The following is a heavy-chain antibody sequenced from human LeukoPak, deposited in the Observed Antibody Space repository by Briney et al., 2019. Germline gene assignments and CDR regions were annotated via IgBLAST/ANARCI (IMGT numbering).Heavy chain of an antibody. D-gene: IGHD6-13*01. Sequence: GEALEISLWVSGYRFTNNWIGWVRPVPGKGLEWMEIIYPGYSDTRYSPSLQGQLTFSVDTSTSTVYLQWSSLKASDTAIYYCARFALSSSLDYWGQGTLVTVS. CDR3: ARFALSSSLDY. CDR1: GYRFTNNW. J-gene: IGHJ4*02. V-gene: IGHV5-51*01. CDR2: IYPGYSDT.